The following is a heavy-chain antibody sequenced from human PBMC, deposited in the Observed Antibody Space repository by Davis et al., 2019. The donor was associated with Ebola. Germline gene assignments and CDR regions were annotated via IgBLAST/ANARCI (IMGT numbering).Heavy chain of an antibody. Sequence: SLKISCAASGFTFDDYAMHWVRQAPGKGLEWVSGISWNSGSIGYADSVKGRFTISRDNAKNSLYLQMNSLRAEDTALYYYAKAAAAGTGVFDYWGQGTLVTVSS. J-gene: IGHJ4*02. CDR1: GFTFDDYA. CDR3: AKAAAAGTGVFDY. V-gene: IGHV3-9*01. D-gene: IGHD6-13*01. CDR2: ISWNSGSI.